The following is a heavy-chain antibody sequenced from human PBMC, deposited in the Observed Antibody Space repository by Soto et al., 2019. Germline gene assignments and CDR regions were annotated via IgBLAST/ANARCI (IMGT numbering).Heavy chain of an antibody. V-gene: IGHV5-51*01. CDR3: ARKDKSGYFNWFDP. Sequence: PGESLKISCRTSGYRFTSYWIAWVRQMPGKGLEWMGIIFPSDSDTRYSPSFQGQVTISADRSTSTVFLQWASLRASDTAVYFCARKDKSGYFNWFDPWGQGTLVTVSS. CDR1: GYRFTSYW. D-gene: IGHD3-22*01. J-gene: IGHJ5*02. CDR2: IFPSDSDT.